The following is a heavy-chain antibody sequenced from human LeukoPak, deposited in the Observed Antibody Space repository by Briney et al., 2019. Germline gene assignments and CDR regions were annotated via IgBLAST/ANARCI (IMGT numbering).Heavy chain of an antibody. V-gene: IGHV3-30*19. J-gene: IGHJ2*01. CDR3: ARVPIAVGARYFDL. CDR2: ISYDGSNK. Sequence: GGSLRLSCAASGFTFSSYGMHWVRQAPGKGLEWVAVISYDGSNKYYADSVKGRFTISRDNSKNTLYLQMNSLRAEDTAVYYCARVPIAVGARYFDLWGRGTLVTVSS. CDR1: GFTFSSYG. D-gene: IGHD6-19*01.